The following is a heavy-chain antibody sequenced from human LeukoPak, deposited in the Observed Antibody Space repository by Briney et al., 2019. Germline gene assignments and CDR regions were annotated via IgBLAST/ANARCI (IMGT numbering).Heavy chain of an antibody. CDR1: GFTFSSYG. Sequence: PGGSLRLSCAASGFTFSSYGMHWVRQAPGKGLEWVAVISYDGSNKYYADSVKGRFTISRDNAKNSLYLQMNSLRAEDTALYYCARDGYSSGWYPSYYYYGMDVWGQGTTVTVSS. CDR3: ARDGYSSGWYPSYYYYGMDV. V-gene: IGHV3-30*03. J-gene: IGHJ6*02. D-gene: IGHD6-19*01. CDR2: ISYDGSNK.